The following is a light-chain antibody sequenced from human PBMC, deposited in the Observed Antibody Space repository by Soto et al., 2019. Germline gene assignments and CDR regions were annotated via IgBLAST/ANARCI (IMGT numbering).Light chain of an antibody. Sequence: EIVLTQSPGTLSLSPGDRATLSCRASQSVTSDYLAWYQQKPGQAPRLLIYGASIRATGIPDRFSGSGSGTEFTLTISRLEPADFAMSHCQQYGNSPRVTFGGGTKVEIK. CDR3: QQYGNSPRVT. V-gene: IGKV3-20*01. CDR1: QSVTSDY. J-gene: IGKJ4*01. CDR2: GAS.